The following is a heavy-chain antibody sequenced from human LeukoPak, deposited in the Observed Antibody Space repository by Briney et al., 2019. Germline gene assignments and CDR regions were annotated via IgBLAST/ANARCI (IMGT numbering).Heavy chain of an antibody. CDR3: AADYYDSSGYSLDAFDI. D-gene: IGHD3-22*01. CDR2: ISGSGGST. CDR1: GFTFSSYA. Sequence: GGSLRLSCAASGFTFSSYAMSWVRQAPGKGLEWVSAISGSGGSTYYADSVKGRFTISRDNSKNTLYLQMNSLRAEDTAVYYCAADYYDSSGYSLDAFDIWGQGTMVTVSS. J-gene: IGHJ3*02. V-gene: IGHV3-23*01.